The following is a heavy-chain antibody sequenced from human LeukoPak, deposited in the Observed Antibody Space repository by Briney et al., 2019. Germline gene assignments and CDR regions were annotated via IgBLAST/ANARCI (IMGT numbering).Heavy chain of an antibody. Sequence: GGSLRLSCAASGFTFSNYWMIWVRQAPGKGLEWVASIKQDGSEKRYVGSVRGRFTISRDNAKNGLDLQMSSLTAADTAVNYSAKDIHYFQSDYWRRGTLATVSS. D-gene: IGHD3-10*01. J-gene: IGHJ4*02. V-gene: IGHV3-7*01. CDR3: AKDIHYFQSDY. CDR2: IKQDGSEK. CDR1: GFTFSNYW.